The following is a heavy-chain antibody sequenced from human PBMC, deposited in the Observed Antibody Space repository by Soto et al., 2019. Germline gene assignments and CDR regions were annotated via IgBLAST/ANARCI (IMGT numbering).Heavy chain of an antibody. CDR2: ISYDGSNK. V-gene: IGHV3-30-3*01. J-gene: IGHJ4*02. CDR1: GFTFSSYA. CDR3: ARPRRNYDFWSGYYPH. Sequence: QVQLVESGGGVVQPGRSLRLSCAASGFTFSSYAMHWVRQAPGKGLEWVAVISYDGSNKYYADSVKGRFTISRDNSKNTLYLQMNSLRAEDTAVYYWARPRRNYDFWSGYYPHWGQGTLVTVSS. D-gene: IGHD3-3*01.